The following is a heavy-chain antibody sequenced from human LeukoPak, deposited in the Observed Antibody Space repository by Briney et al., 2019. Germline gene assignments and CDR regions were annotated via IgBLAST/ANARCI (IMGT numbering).Heavy chain of an antibody. Sequence: VSVKVSCKASGYTFTSDGISWVRQAPGQGLEWMGWISAYNGNTNYAQKLQGRVTMTTDTSASTAYMELRSLRSDDTAVYYCARGLGVRGVIRALGYWGQGTLVTVSS. D-gene: IGHD3-10*01. J-gene: IGHJ4*02. V-gene: IGHV1-18*01. CDR3: ARGLGVRGVIRALGY. CDR2: ISAYNGNT. CDR1: GYTFTSDG.